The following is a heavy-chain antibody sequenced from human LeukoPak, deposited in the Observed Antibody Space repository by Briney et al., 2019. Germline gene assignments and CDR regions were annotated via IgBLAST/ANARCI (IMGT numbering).Heavy chain of an antibody. CDR2: IYYSGST. D-gene: IGHD3-10*02. V-gene: IGHV4-39*07. Sequence: SETLSLTCTVSGGSISSSSYYWGWIRQPPGKGLEWIGSIYYSGSTYYNPSLKSRVTISVDTSKNQFSLKLSSVTVADTAVYYCARDIYSGSFDHRGQGTLVTVSP. CDR3: ARDIYSGSFDH. CDR1: GGSISSSSYY. J-gene: IGHJ4*02.